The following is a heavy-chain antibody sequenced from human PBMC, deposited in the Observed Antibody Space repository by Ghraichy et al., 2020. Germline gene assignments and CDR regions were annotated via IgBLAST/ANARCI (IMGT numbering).Heavy chain of an antibody. CDR3: AKITVVVTGQGVGFDP. Sequence: GGSLRLSCAASGFTFSSYAMNWVRQAPGKGLEWVSGITGSGDSTYYADSVKGRFTISRDNSKNTLYLQMNSLRAEDTAVYFCAKITVVVTGQGVGFDPWGQGTLVTVSS. CDR1: GFTFSSYA. V-gene: IGHV3-23*01. D-gene: IGHD2-21*02. J-gene: IGHJ5*02. CDR2: ITGSGDST.